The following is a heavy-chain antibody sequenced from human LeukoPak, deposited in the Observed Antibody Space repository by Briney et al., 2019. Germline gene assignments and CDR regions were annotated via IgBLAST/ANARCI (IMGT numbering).Heavy chain of an antibody. CDR3: ARGRTEINYYDSSGYWFDP. CDR1: GLTVSSNY. V-gene: IGHV3-53*01. Sequence: GGSLRLSCAASGLTVSSNYMSWVRQAPGKGLEWVSVIYSGGSTYYADSVKGRFTISRDNSKNTLYLQMNSLRAEDTAVYYCARGRTEINYYDSSGYWFDPWGQGTLVIVSS. D-gene: IGHD3-22*01. CDR2: IYSGGST. J-gene: IGHJ5*02.